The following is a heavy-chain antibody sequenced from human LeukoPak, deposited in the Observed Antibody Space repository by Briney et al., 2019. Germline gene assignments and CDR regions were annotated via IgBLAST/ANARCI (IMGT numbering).Heavy chain of an antibody. Sequence: PGGSLRLSCAASGFTFKNYWMTWVRQAPGKGLEWVANIKHDGSEKNYVDSVKGRFTISRDNAKNSLSLQMSSLRAEDTALYYCARVDYTDEGFAYWGQGTLVTVSS. CDR1: GFTFKNYW. CDR3: ARVDYTDEGFAY. V-gene: IGHV3-7*01. CDR2: IKHDGSEK. D-gene: IGHD4-11*01. J-gene: IGHJ4*02.